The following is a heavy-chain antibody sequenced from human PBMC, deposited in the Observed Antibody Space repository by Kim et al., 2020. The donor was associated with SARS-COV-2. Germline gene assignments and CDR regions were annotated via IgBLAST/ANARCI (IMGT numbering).Heavy chain of an antibody. D-gene: IGHD6-13*01. CDR1: GYTFTSYD. CDR3: ASSYSSQLADRKYNWFDP. J-gene: IGHJ5*02. CDR2: MNPNSGNT. V-gene: IGHV1-8*01. Sequence: ASVKVSCKASGYTFTSYDINWVRQATGQGLEWMGWMNPNSGNTGYAQKFQGRVTMTRNTSISTAYMELSSLRSEDTAVYYCASSYSSQLADRKYNWFDPWGQGTLVTVSS.